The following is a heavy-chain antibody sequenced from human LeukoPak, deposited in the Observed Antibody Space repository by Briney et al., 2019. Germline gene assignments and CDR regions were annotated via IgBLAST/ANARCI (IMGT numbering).Heavy chain of an antibody. CDR1: GGSISSSSYY. V-gene: IGHV4-39*01. D-gene: IGHD3-10*01. Sequence: SETLSLTCTVSGGSISSSSYYWGWIRQPPGKGVEWIGSIYYSGSTYYNPSLKSRVTISVDTSKNQFSLKLSSVTAADTAVYYCRGITMVRGVIITPPAFDYWGQGTLVTVSS. J-gene: IGHJ4*02. CDR3: RGITMVRGVIITPPAFDY. CDR2: IYYSGST.